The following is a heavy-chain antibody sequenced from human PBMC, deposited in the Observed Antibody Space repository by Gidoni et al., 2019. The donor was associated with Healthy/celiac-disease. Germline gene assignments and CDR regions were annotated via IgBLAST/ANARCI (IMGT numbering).Heavy chain of an antibody. J-gene: IGHJ6*02. CDR3: AKAFSGSYLGGYYYYGMDV. V-gene: IGHV3-23*01. Sequence: EVQLLESGGGLVQPGGSLRPSCAAAGCTFSSYAMSWVRQAPGKGLAWVSAISGSGGNTYYADSVKGRCTISRDNSKNTLYLQMNSLRAEDTAVYYCAKAFSGSYLGGYYYYGMDVWGQGTTVTVSS. D-gene: IGHD1-26*01. CDR2: ISGSGGNT. CDR1: GCTFSSYA.